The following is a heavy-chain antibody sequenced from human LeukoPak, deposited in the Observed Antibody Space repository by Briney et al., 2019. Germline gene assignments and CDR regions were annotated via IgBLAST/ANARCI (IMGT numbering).Heavy chain of an antibody. CDR2: FDPEDGET. V-gene: IGHV1-24*01. J-gene: IGHJ3*02. D-gene: IGHD3-3*01. CDR3: ATRRFLEWLFPLGAFDI. Sequence: ALVKVSCKVSGYTLTELSMHWVRQAPGKGLEWMGGFDPEDGETIYAQKFQGRVTMTEDTSTDTAYMELSSLRSEDTAVYYCATRRFLEWLFPLGAFDIWGQGTMVTVSS. CDR1: GYTLTELS.